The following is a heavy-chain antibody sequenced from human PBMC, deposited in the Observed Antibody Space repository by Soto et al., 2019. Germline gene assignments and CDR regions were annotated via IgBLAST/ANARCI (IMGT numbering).Heavy chain of an antibody. J-gene: IGHJ4*02. D-gene: IGHD3-3*01. Sequence: EVQLVESGGGLVKPGGSLRLSCAASGFTFSNAWMSWVRQAPGKGLEWVGRIKSKTDGGTTDYAAPVKGRFTISRDDSKNTLYLQMNRLKTEDTAVYYCTTEDYDFWSGTGGFDYWGQGTLVTVSS. V-gene: IGHV3-15*01. CDR1: GFTFSNAW. CDR3: TTEDYDFWSGTGGFDY. CDR2: IKSKTDGGTT.